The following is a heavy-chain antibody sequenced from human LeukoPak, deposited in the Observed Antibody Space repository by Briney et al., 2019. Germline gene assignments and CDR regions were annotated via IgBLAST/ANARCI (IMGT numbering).Heavy chain of an antibody. CDR1: GGSISSGGYY. J-gene: IGHJ5*02. CDR3: ARVLLWFGEFPRLLGWFDP. V-gene: IGHV4-30-2*01. Sequence: SETLSHTCTVSGGSISSGGYYWSWIRQPPGKGLEWIGYIYHSGSTYYNPSLKSRVTISVDRSKNQFSLKLSSVTAADTAVYYCARVLLWFGEFPRLLGWFDPWGQGTLVTVSS. D-gene: IGHD3-10*01. CDR2: IYHSGST.